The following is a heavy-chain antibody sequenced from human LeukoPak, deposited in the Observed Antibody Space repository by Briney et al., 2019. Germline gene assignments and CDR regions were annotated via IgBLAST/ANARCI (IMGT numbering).Heavy chain of an antibody. D-gene: IGHD6-19*01. CDR2: INPNSGGT. J-gene: IGHJ4*02. CDR3: AREGNRAVAGFNFDY. Sequence: ASVKVSCKASGYTFTGYYMHWVRQAPGQGLEWMGWINPNSGGTNYAQKFQGRVTMTRDTSISTAYMELSRLRSDDTAVYYCAREGNRAVAGFNFDYWGQGTLVNVSS. V-gene: IGHV1-2*02. CDR1: GYTFTGYY.